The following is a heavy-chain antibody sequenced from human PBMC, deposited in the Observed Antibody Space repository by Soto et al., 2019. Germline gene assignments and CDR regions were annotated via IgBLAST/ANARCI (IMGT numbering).Heavy chain of an antibody. CDR3: ARLTNFYYMDG. CDR1: GYSFTTYW. J-gene: IGHJ6*03. Sequence: PGESLKISCQGSGYSFTTYWLAWVRQTPAKGLEWMGIIYPGDSHTKYNPSFQGQVTISADTSISTAYLQWSSLKASDTAMYYCARLTNFYYMDGWGKGSTVTVAS. V-gene: IGHV5-51*01. CDR2: IYPGDSHT.